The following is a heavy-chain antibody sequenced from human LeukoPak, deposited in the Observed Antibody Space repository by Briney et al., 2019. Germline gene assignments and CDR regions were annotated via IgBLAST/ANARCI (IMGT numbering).Heavy chain of an antibody. V-gene: IGHV3-23*01. CDR2: ISGNSGST. D-gene: IGHD1-26*01. CDR3: AKVSAWAMVGATYFDY. Sequence: GGSLRLSCAASGFTFSSYAMSWVRQAPGKGLEWVSSISGNSGSTYYADSVKGRFTISRDNSKNTVYLQMNSLRAEDTSVYYCAKVSAWAMVGATYFDYWGQGTLVTVSS. CDR1: GFTFSSYA. J-gene: IGHJ4*02.